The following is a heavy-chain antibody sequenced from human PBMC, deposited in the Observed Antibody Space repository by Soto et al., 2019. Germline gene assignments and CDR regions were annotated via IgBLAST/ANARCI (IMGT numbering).Heavy chain of an antibody. Sequence: EVEFLESGGGLVQRGGSLRLSCAASGFTFSVYAMAWVRQAPGKGLAWVSSISGSGTSTNYADSVKGRFTISRDTSKNKLYLQMNSLRAEDTAVYFCARLRWKWELDNFDFWGPGTLVTVSS. CDR3: ARLRWKWELDNFDF. J-gene: IGHJ4*02. D-gene: IGHD1-26*01. CDR1: GFTFSVYA. V-gene: IGHV3-23*01. CDR2: ISGSGTST.